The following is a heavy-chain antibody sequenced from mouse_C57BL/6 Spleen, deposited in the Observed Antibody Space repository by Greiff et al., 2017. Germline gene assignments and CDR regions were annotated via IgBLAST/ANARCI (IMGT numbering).Heavy chain of an antibody. CDR3: ARDDYDYAMDY. CDR2: IHPNSGST. D-gene: IGHD2-4*01. J-gene: IGHJ4*01. V-gene: IGHV1-64*01. Sequence: QVQLQQPGAELVKPGASVKLSCKASGYTFPSYWMHWVKQRPGQGLEWIGMIHPNSGSTNYNEKFKSKATLTVDKSSSTAYMQLSSLTSEDSAVYYCARDDYDYAMDYWGQGTSVTVSS. CDR1: GYTFPSYW.